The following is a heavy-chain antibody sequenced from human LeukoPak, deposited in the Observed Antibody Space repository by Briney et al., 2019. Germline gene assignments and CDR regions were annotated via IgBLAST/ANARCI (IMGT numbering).Heavy chain of an antibody. V-gene: IGHV1-69*13. CDR2: IIPIFGTA. CDR1: GGTFSSYA. CDR3: ARDLGCSSGWYCNY. Sequence: SVKASCKASGGTFSSYAISWVRQAPGQGLEWVGGIIPIFGTANYAQKFQGRVTITADESTSTAYMELSSLRSEDTAVYYCARDLGCSSGWYCNYWGQGTLVTVSS. D-gene: IGHD6-19*01. J-gene: IGHJ4*02.